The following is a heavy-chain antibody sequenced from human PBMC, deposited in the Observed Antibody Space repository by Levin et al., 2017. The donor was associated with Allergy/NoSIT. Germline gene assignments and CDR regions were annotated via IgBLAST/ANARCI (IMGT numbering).Heavy chain of an antibody. CDR2: IIPIYNTP. Sequence: SVKVSCKASGDTFNRYIISWVRQAPGQGLEWMGGIIPIYNTPKYAQKFQGRVTIIAEDSTGTGYMELSSLTSEDTAVYYCARDGLGYCSGDNCLDAFDVLGQGTMVIVSS. D-gene: IGHD2-15*01. J-gene: IGHJ3*01. V-gene: IGHV1-69*13. CDR3: ARDGLGYCSGDNCLDAFDV. CDR1: GDTFNRYI.